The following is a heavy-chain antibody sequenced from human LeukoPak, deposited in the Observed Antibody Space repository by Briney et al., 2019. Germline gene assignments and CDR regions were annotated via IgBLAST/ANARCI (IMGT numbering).Heavy chain of an antibody. J-gene: IGHJ4*02. CDR1: GFTFSSYA. Sequence: GGSLRLSCTASGFTFSSYAMSWVRQAPGKGLEWVSAISGSGGSTYYADSVKGRFTISRDNSKNTLYLQMNSLRAEDTAVYYCAKDRSIVGATIPFFDYWGQGTLVTVSS. CDR3: AKDRSIVGATIPFFDY. D-gene: IGHD1-26*01. CDR2: ISGSGGST. V-gene: IGHV3-23*01.